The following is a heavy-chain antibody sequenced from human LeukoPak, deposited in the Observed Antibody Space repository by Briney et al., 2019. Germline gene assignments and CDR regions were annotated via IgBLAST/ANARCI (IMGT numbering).Heavy chain of an antibody. D-gene: IGHD2-2*01. CDR2: IRSKANSYAT. Sequence: PGGSLRLSCAASGFTFSGSAMHWVRQASGKGLEWVGRIRSKANSYATAYAESVKGRFTISTDDSKNTAYLQMNSLKTEDTAVYHCTRHDQGLDFWGQGTLVTVSS. V-gene: IGHV3-73*01. J-gene: IGHJ4*02. CDR1: GFTFSGSA. CDR3: TRHDQGLDF.